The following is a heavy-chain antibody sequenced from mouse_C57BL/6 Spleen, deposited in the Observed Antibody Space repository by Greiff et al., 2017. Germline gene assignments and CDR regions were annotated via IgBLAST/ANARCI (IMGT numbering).Heavy chain of an antibody. V-gene: IGHV1-22*01. Sequence: EVKLQESGPELVKPGASVKMFCKASGYTFTDYNMHWVKQSHGKSLEWIGYINPNNGGTSYNQKFKGKATLTVNKSSSTAYMELRSLTSEDSAVYYCARGGSSSYYFDYWGQGTTLTVSS. CDR3: ARGGSSSYYFDY. D-gene: IGHD1-1*01. J-gene: IGHJ2*01. CDR2: INPNNGGT. CDR1: GYTFTDYN.